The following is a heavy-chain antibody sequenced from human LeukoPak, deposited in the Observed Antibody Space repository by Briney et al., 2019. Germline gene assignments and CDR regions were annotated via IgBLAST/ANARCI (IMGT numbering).Heavy chain of an antibody. CDR2: IIPIFGTA. J-gene: IGHJ3*02. Sequence: ASVKVSCKASGGTFSSYAISWVRQAPGQGLEWMGRIIPIFGTANYAQKFQGRVTITTDESTSTAYMELSSLRSEDTAVYYCARGGRGEETATINAFDIWGQGTMVTVSS. CDR3: ARGGRGEETATINAFDI. CDR1: GGTFSSYA. V-gene: IGHV1-69*05. D-gene: IGHD5-24*01.